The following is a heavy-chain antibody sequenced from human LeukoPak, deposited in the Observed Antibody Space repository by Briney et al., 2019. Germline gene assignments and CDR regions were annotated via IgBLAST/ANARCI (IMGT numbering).Heavy chain of an antibody. V-gene: IGHV4-30-2*01. Sequence: SETLSLTCTVSGGSISSGGYYWSWIRQPPGKGLEWIGYIYHSGSTYYNPSLKSRVTISVDRSKNQFSLKLSSVTAADTAMYYCARRQWETSAVDQPAEYFQHWGQGTLVTVSS. CDR2: IYHSGST. J-gene: IGHJ1*01. CDR1: GGSISSGGYY. CDR3: ARRQWETSAVDQPAEYFQH. D-gene: IGHD1-26*01.